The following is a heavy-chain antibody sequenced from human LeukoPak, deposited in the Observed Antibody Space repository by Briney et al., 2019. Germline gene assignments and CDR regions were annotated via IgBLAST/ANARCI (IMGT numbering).Heavy chain of an antibody. Sequence: GGSLRLSCAASGFIFSSYSMNWVRQAPGKGLEWVSSISSSSSYIYYADSVKGRFTISRDNAKNSLYLQMNSLRAEDTAVYYCARDFSSGPRDAFDIWGQGTMVTVSS. J-gene: IGHJ3*02. CDR2: ISSSSSYI. V-gene: IGHV3-21*01. D-gene: IGHD3-3*01. CDR3: ARDFSSGPRDAFDI. CDR1: GFIFSSYS.